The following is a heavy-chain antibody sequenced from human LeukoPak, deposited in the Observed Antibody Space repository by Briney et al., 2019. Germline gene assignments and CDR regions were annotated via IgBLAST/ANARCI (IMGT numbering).Heavy chain of an antibody. CDR3: ARDGGCGSSTGCYPDAFHI. D-gene: IGHD2-2*01. J-gene: IGHJ3*02. Sequence: SETLSLTCTVSGGSISNYYWSWARQPPGKGLEWIGYIYYSGSANCNPSLRSRVTMSVDTSKNQFSLKLNSVTPADTAVYYCARDGGCGSSTGCYPDAFHIWGQGTMVTVSS. CDR1: GGSISNYY. CDR2: IYYSGSA. V-gene: IGHV4-59*01.